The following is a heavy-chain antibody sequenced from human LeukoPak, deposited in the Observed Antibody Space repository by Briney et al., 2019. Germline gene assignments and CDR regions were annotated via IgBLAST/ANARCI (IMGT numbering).Heavy chain of an antibody. CDR1: GGSISSYY. J-gene: IGHJ4*02. CDR2: IYSSESI. V-gene: IGHV4-4*07. CDR3: ARDFRGIAVAGDY. D-gene: IGHD6-19*01. Sequence: SETLSLTCTVSGGSISSYYWNWIRQPAGKGLEWIGRIYSSESINYNPSLKSRVTMSVDTSKSQFSLRLSSVTAADTAVYYCARDFRGIAVAGDYWGQGTLVTVSS.